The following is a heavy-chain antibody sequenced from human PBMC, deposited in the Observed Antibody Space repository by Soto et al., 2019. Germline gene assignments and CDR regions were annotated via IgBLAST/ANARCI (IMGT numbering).Heavy chain of an antibody. CDR2: ISGSCGST. D-gene: IGHD2-15*01. CDR3: AIFFFQAEDGIRDTVPVSAFLLNRSSDL. Sequence: KRLEWVSAISGSCGSTDDAESVQGRFTISRDNSKDTLHLQMNSLRAEDTAVYYCAIFFFQAEDGIRDTVPVSAFLLNRSSDL. J-gene: IGHJ2*01. V-gene: IGHV3-23*01.